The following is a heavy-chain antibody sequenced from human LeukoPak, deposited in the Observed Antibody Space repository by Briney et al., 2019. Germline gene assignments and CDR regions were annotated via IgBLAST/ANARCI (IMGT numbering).Heavy chain of an antibody. Sequence: PGGSLRLSCAASGFPFSNYGMNWVRQAPGMGLEWVSAIYTDGSTYYTDSVKGRFTISRDNFKNTLFLQMNTLRAEDTAVYYCARESGYAVGDYWGQGTLVTVSS. J-gene: IGHJ4*02. CDR2: IYTDGST. V-gene: IGHV3-53*01. CDR1: GFPFSNYG. CDR3: ARESGYAVGDY. D-gene: IGHD5-12*01.